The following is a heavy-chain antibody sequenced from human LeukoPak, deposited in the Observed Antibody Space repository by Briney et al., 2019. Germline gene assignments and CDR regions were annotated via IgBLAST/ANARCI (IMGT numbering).Heavy chain of an antibody. J-gene: IGHJ4*02. Sequence: ASVKVSCKASRYIFTSYYIHWVRQAPGQGLEWMGWINPNNGGTKYAQRFRGRVTMTSDTSISTAYMELSRLRSDGTAIYYCARDRGSSWFADYWGQGSLVTVSS. V-gene: IGHV1-2*02. D-gene: IGHD6-13*01. CDR1: RYIFTSYY. CDR2: INPNNGGT. CDR3: ARDRGSSWFADY.